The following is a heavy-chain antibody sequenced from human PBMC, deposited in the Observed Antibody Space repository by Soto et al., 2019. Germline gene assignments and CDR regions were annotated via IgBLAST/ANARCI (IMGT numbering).Heavy chain of an antibody. D-gene: IGHD3-10*01. J-gene: IGHJ3*01. CDR2: IYPGDSDT. CDR3: ARLPRVRGVFDGFNV. V-gene: IGHV5-51*01. Sequence: PGESLKISCKGPGYSFAGYWIGWVRQVPGQGLELIGGIYPGDSDTRYSPSFHGQVTISADKSISTAYLQWSSLKASDTGMYFCARLPRVRGVFDGFNVWGQGTMVTVSS. CDR1: GYSFAGYW.